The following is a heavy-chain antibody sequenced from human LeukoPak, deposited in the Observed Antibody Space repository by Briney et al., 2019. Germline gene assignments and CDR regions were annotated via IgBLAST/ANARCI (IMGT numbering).Heavy chain of an antibody. CDR1: GFTFSSYW. D-gene: IGHD3-10*01. CDR3: ARDLRYYYGYSDY. J-gene: IGHJ4*02. V-gene: IGHV3-7*01. CDR2: IKQDGSEK. Sequence: GGSLRLSCAASGFTFSSYWMSWVRQAPGKGLEWVANIKQDGSEKYYVDSVKGRFTISRDNAKNSLYLQMSSLRAEDTAVYYCARDLRYYYGYSDYWGQGTLVTVSS.